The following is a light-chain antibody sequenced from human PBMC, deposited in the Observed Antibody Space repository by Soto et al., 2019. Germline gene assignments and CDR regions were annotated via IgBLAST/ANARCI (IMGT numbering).Light chain of an antibody. J-gene: IGLJ2*01. CDR3: CSYAGSSTFV. CDR2: EGS. V-gene: IGLV2-23*03. CDR1: SSDVGSYNL. Sequence: QSVLTQPASVSGSPGQSITISCTGTSSDVGSYNLVSWYQQHPGKAPKLMIYEGSKRPSGVSNRFSGSKSGNTASLTISGLQAEDGADYYCCSYAGSSTFVFGGGTKLTVL.